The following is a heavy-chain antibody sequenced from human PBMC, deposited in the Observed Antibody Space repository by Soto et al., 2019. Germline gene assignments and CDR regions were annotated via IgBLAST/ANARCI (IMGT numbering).Heavy chain of an antibody. CDR2: IWYDGSNK. CDR1: GFTFSSYG. V-gene: IGHV3-33*01. Sequence: HPGGALRLSCAASGFTFSSYGMHWVRQAPGKGLEWVAVIWYDGSNKYYADSVKGRFTISRDNSKNTLYLQMNSLRAEDTAVYYCARDGWLGIAIYYFDYWGQGTLVTVS. D-gene: IGHD6-19*01. J-gene: IGHJ4*02. CDR3: ARDGWLGIAIYYFDY.